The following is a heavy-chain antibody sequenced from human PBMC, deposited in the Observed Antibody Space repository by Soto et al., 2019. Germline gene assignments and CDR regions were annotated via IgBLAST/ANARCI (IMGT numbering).Heavy chain of an antibody. J-gene: IGHJ3*02. Sequence: ASVKVSCKASGYTFTSYGISWVRQAPGQGLEWMGWISAYNGNTNYAQKLQGRVTMTTDTSTSTAYMELRSLRSDDTAVYYCARHYGDYLLDAFDIWGQGPMVTVSS. D-gene: IGHD4-17*01. CDR1: GYTFTSYG. V-gene: IGHV1-18*01. CDR2: ISAYNGNT. CDR3: ARHYGDYLLDAFDI.